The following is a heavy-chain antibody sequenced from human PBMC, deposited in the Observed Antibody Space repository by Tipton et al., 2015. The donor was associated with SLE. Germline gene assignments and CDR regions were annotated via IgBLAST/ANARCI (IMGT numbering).Heavy chain of an antibody. J-gene: IGHJ4*02. Sequence: TLSLTCTVSGGSISSSCYYWGWIRQPPGKGLEWIGSIHYSGSTSYNSSLESRVTISIDTSKSQFSLKLSSVTASDMAEYYCAGTSSCGWYVIDYWGQGTLVTVSS. CDR3: AGTSSCGWYVIDY. V-gene: IGHV4-39*01. CDR1: GGSISSSCYY. CDR2: IHYSGST. D-gene: IGHD6-19*01.